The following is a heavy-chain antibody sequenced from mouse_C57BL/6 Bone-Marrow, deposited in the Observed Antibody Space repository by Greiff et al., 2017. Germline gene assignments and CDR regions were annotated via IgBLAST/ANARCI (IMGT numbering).Heavy chain of an antibody. CDR2: INPNNGGT. D-gene: IGHD1-1*01. Sequence: EVQLHQSGPELVKPGASVKISCKASGYTFTDYYMNWVKQSHGKSLEWIGDINPNNGGTSYNQKLKGKATLTVDKSSSTAYMELRSLTSEDSEVYYCARDYYGSSWYFDYWGQGTILTVSS. J-gene: IGHJ2*01. CDR1: GYTFTDYY. V-gene: IGHV1-26*01. CDR3: ARDYYGSSWYFDY.